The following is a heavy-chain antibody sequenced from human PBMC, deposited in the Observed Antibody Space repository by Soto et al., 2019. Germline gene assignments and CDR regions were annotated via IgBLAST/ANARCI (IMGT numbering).Heavy chain of an antibody. CDR1: GGSITSYY. V-gene: IGHV4-59*01. CDR2: IYYSGST. D-gene: IGHD4-17*01. Sequence: SETLSLTCTVSGGSITSYYWSWIRQPPGKGLEWIGYIYYSGSTNYNPSLKSRVTISVDTSKNQFSLKLSSVTAADTAVYYCATRDDYGDNDYWAREPWSPSPQ. J-gene: IGHJ4*02. CDR3: ATRDDYGDNDY.